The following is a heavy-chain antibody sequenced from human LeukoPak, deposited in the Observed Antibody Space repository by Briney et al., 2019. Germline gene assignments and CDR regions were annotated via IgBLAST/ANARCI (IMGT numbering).Heavy chain of an antibody. CDR2: DSSSASTI. Sequence: GGSLRLSCAASGFTFSSYVKSCVHPPPGRVVEGVAYDSSSASTIYYADSVKCRFTSSRDNAKSSLYLQMNSLSAEVTAVYYGARAAAGRAFFQHWAQGTLVTFSS. CDR1: GFTFSSYV. J-gene: IGHJ1*01. CDR3: ARAAAGRAFFQH. D-gene: IGHD6-13*01. V-gene: IGHV3-48*03.